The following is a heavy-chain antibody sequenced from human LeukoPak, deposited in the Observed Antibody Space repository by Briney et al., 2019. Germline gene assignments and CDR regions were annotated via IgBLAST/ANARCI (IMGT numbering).Heavy chain of an antibody. Sequence: ASVKVSCKASGYTFTSYGISWVRQAPGQGLEWMGWISAYNGNTNYAQKLQGRVTMTTDTSTSTAYMELRSLRSDDTAVYYCARSVLYSSSWGRWFDPWGQGTLVTVSS. D-gene: IGHD6-13*01. J-gene: IGHJ5*02. CDR2: ISAYNGNT. CDR3: ARSVLYSSSWGRWFDP. V-gene: IGHV1-18*01. CDR1: GYTFTSYG.